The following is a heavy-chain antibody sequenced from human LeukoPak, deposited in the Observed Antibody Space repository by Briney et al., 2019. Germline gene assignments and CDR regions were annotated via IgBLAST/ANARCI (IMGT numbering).Heavy chain of an antibody. CDR3: ARGLDYGDYGLTPTDY. D-gene: IGHD4-17*01. CDR1: GFTFSSYW. Sequence: PGGSLRLSCAASGFTFSSYWMHWVRQAPGKGLVWVSRINRDGGTTSYADSVKGRFIISRDNAKNTLYLQMNSLRDEDTAVYYCARGLDYGDYGLTPTDYWGQGTLVTVSS. CDR2: INRDGGTT. V-gene: IGHV3-74*01. J-gene: IGHJ4*02.